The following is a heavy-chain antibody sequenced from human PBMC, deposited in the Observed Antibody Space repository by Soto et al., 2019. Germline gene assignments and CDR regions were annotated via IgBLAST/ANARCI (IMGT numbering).Heavy chain of an antibody. D-gene: IGHD2-2*01. J-gene: IGHJ6*02. CDR3: ARSDGCSSTSCFYYYYYGMDV. Sequence: SETLSLTCTVSGGSISSYYWSWIRQPPGKGLEWIGYIYYSGSTNYNPSLKSRVTISVDTSKNQFSLKLSPVTAADTAVYYCARSDGCSSTSCFYYYYYGMDVWGQGTTVTVSS. V-gene: IGHV4-59*01. CDR1: GGSISSYY. CDR2: IYYSGST.